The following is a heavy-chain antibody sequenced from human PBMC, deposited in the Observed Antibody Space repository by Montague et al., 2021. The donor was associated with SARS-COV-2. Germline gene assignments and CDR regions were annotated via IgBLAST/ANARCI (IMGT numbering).Heavy chain of an antibody. CDR3: VRDGGNWYYFDY. J-gene: IGHJ4*02. V-gene: IGHV4-4*07. D-gene: IGHD3-16*01. Sequence: SETLSLTCSISGVSITSYYWSWVRQPAGKGLEWIGHIYASGSTNXXPSLKSRVRLSIDNPKNQFSLNLKSLTAADTAVYYCVRDGGNWYYFDYWGQGALVTVSS. CDR1: GVSITSYY. CDR2: IYASGST.